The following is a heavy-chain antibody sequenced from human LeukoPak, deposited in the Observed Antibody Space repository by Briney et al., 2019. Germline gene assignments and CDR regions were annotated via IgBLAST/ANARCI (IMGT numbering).Heavy chain of an antibody. CDR2: INEDGSEK. D-gene: IGHD5-24*01. J-gene: IGHJ6*03. Sequence: GSLRLSCVALEFSFETYWMSWVRQAPGKGPEWVANINEDGSEKHYVGSVRGRFTISRDNTDNSLHLQMNSLRPEDMAVYYCARGETMDVWGKGTTVTVSS. V-gene: IGHV3-7*01. CDR3: ARGETMDV. CDR1: EFSFETYW.